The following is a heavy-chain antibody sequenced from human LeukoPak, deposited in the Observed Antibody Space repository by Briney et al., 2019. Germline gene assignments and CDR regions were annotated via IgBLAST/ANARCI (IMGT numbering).Heavy chain of an antibody. J-gene: IGHJ5*02. CDR3: ARGRTWFDP. Sequence: SETLSLTCTVSGGSISSYYWSWIRQPPGKGLEWIGFIYYSGNTNYNPSLKSRVTISVDTSKNQFSLKLSSVTAADTAVYHCARGRTWFDPWGQGTLVTVSS. CDR1: GGSISSYY. CDR2: IYYSGNT. V-gene: IGHV4-59*01.